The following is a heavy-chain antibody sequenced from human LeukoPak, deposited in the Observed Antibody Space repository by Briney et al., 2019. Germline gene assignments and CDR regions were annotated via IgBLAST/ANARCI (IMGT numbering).Heavy chain of an antibody. D-gene: IGHD3-10*01. CDR2: ISASGSSI. V-gene: IGHV3-11*01. Sequence: PGGSLRLSCAASGFTFGDYYMSWFRQTPGKGLEWLSYISASGSSISYADSVKGRFTISRDNAKNSLDLQMSSLTSEDTAVYFCATDYHGSGTFDYWGRGTLVTVSS. CDR3: ATDYHGSGTFDY. CDR1: GFTFGDYY. J-gene: IGHJ4*02.